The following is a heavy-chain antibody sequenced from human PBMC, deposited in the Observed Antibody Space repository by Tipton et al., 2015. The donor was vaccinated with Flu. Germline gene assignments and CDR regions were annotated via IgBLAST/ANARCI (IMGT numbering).Heavy chain of an antibody. D-gene: IGHD1-26*01. CDR1: GYTFSTYG. V-gene: IGHV1-18*01. CDR2: ISAKNGDT. Sequence: QVQLVQSGAEVKKPGASVKVSCKASGYTFSTYGISWVRQAPGQGLEWMGWISAKNGDTNYAHNLQGRVTMTTDTSTSTAYMDLWRLTSDDTAVYYCARDKGVGATYALGYWGQGTLVTVSS. CDR3: ARDKGVGATYALGY. J-gene: IGHJ4*02.